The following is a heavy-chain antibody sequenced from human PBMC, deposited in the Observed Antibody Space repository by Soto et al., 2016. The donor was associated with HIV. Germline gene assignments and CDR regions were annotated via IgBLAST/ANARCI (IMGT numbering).Heavy chain of an antibody. CDR1: GFTFDAYA. V-gene: IGHV3-9*01. Sequence: EVQLVESGGGLVQPGRSLRLSCASSGFTFDAYAMHWVRQVPGKGLEWVSGISWNSGNIGYADSVKGRFTISRDNAKNSLYLQMDSLRAEDTAWYYCVKDNSGWYYFDYWGQGXWSPSPQ. CDR3: VKDNSGWYYFDY. D-gene: IGHD6-19*01. J-gene: IGHJ4*02. CDR2: ISWNSGNI.